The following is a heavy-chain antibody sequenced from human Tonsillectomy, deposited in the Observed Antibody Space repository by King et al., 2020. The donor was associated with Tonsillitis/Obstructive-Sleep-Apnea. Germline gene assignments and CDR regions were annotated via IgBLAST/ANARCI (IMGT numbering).Heavy chain of an antibody. Sequence: VQLVESVAEVKQPGESLKISCKGSGYSFTTYWIGWVRQMPGKGLEWMGSIYPGDSDTKYSPSFQGQVTISVDKSITTAYLRWSSLKASDTAMYYCARHPTWIGCTTTTSCYGGYSDYWGQGTLLTVSS. J-gene: IGHJ4*02. D-gene: IGHD2-2*01. CDR2: IYPGDSDT. V-gene: IGHV5-51*01. CDR3: ARHPTWIGCTTTTSCYGGYSDY. CDR1: GYSFTTYW.